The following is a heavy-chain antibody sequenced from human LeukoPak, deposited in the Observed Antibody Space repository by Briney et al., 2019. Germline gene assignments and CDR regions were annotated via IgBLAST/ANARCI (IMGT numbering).Heavy chain of an antibody. Sequence: SETLSLTCTVSGGSISSSDYYWGWIRQPPGKGLEWIASIYYSGTTHYNPSLKSRVTMSADTSKNQFSLKLSSVTAADTAVYYCARGGSGIPSDYWGQGTLVTVSS. CDR2: IYYSGTT. J-gene: IGHJ4*02. D-gene: IGHD3-10*01. V-gene: IGHV4-39*07. CDR3: ARGGSGIPSDY. CDR1: GGSISSSDYY.